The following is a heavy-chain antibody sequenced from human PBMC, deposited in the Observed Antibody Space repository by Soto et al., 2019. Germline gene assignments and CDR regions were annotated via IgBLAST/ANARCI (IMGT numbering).Heavy chain of an antibody. CDR3: PRIREGYTVDY. V-gene: IGHV2-26*01. J-gene: IGHJ4*02. D-gene: IGHD5-12*01. CDR1: GVSLSSVRMG. CDR2: IYSNDEK. Sequence: QVTLKGSGPVLVKPTETFALTCSVSGVSLSSVRMGVSWIGQPRGKALGWLADIYSNDEKSYRTSLKARLTSPKETPKSQGLLTMTNIDPVDTATYSCPRIREGYTVDYWSQGTLVTVSS.